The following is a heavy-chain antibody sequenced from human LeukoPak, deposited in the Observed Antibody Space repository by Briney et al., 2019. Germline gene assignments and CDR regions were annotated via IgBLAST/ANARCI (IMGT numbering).Heavy chain of an antibody. CDR1: GYTFTGYY. CDR2: INPNSGGT. Sequence: ASVKVSCKASGYTFTGYYMHWVRQAPGQGLEWMGWINPNSGGTNYAQKFQGRVTMTRDTSTSTVYMELSSLRSEDTAVYYCARVVADSSGWETLDYWGQGTLVIVPS. D-gene: IGHD6-19*01. CDR3: ARVVADSSGWETLDY. V-gene: IGHV1-2*02. J-gene: IGHJ4*02.